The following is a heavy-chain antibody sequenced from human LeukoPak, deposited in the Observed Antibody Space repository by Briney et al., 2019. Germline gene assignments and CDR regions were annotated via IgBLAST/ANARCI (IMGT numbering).Heavy chain of an antibody. Sequence: SETLSLTCTVSGGSISSSSYYWGWIRQPPGKGLEWIGSIYYSGSTYYNPSLKSRVTISVDTSKNQFSLKLSSVTAADTAVYYCARPPFNHGYSYGYFVYWGQGTLVTVSS. V-gene: IGHV4-39*07. CDR3: ARPPFNHGYSYGYFVY. CDR2: IYYSGST. CDR1: GGSISSSSYY. D-gene: IGHD5-18*01. J-gene: IGHJ4*02.